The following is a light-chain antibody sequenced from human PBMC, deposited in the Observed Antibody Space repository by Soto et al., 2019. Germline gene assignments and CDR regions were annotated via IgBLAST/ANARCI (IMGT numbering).Light chain of an antibody. CDR2: GTS. J-gene: IGKJ4*01. CDR3: QQYNNWPLT. CDR1: QSVSSY. Sequence: EIVMTQSPAPLSVSPGERATPSCKASQSVSSYLAWYQQKPGQAPRLLIYGTSTRATGIPARFSGSGSGTEFTLTISSLQSEDVAVYYCQQYNNWPLTLGGGTKVDIK. V-gene: IGKV3-15*01.